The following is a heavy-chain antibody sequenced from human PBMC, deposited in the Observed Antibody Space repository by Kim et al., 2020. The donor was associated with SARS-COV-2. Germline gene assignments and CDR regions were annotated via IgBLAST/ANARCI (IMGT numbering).Heavy chain of an antibody. Sequence: SETLSLTCAVSGGSISSSNWWSWVRQPPGKGLEWIGGIYHSGSTNYNPSLKSRVIISVDKSKNQFSLKLSSVTAADTALYYCASGNVDSSGYYPYNWFDPWGQGTLVTVSS. V-gene: IGHV4-4*02. CDR1: GGSISSSNW. D-gene: IGHD3-22*01. CDR3: ASGNVDSSGYYPYNWFDP. CDR2: IYHSGST. J-gene: IGHJ5*02.